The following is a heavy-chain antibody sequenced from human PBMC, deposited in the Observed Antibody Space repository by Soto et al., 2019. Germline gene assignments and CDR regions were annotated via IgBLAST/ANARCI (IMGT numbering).Heavy chain of an antibody. CDR1: GYTFNIYA. Sequence: ASVKVSCKASGYTFNIYAIHWVRQAPGQRPEWMGWMNAGNGNTEYSPKFHGRVTMTRDRYARAAYMELSGLTSEDTAVYYCARDCTYCGGDTGREAFDIWGQGTMVTVSS. CDR3: ARDCTYCGGDTGREAFDI. CDR2: MNAGNGNT. J-gene: IGHJ3*02. D-gene: IGHD2-21*01. V-gene: IGHV1-3*01.